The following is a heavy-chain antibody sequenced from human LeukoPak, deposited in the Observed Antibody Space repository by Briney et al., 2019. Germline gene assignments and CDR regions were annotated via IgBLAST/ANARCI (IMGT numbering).Heavy chain of an antibody. D-gene: IGHD3-10*02. CDR2: IRSKALYGTS. CDR3: VRESVRDYYFDF. Sequence: QPGGSLRLSCSGSGFRFGGYALSWVRQAPGKGLEWVGVIRSKALYGTSEYAASVEGRFAIARDDSNNIVYLQMNSLKTEDKAVYFCVRESVRDYYFDFWGQGTLVTVSS. V-gene: IGHV3-49*04. CDR1: GFRFGGYA. J-gene: IGHJ4*02.